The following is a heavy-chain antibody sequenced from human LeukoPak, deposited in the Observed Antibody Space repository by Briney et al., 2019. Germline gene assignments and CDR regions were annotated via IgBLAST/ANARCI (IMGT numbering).Heavy chain of an antibody. D-gene: IGHD3-10*01. Sequence: ASVKVSCKASGYTFTGYYMHWVRQAPGQGLEWMGWINPNSGGTNYAQKFQGRVTMTRDTSISTAYMELSRLRSDDTAVYYCARGLGLLWSGELLHYFDYWGQGTLVTVSS. J-gene: IGHJ4*02. V-gene: IGHV1-2*02. CDR2: INPNSGGT. CDR1: GYTFTGYY. CDR3: ARGLGLLWSGELLHYFDY.